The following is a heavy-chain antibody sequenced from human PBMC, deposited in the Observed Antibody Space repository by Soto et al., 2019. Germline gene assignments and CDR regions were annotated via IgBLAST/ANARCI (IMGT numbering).Heavy chain of an antibody. CDR2: LSGSGGST. CDR1: GFTFSSYA. Sequence: EVQLLESGGGLVQPGGSLRLSCAASGFTFSSYAMSWVRHAPGKGLEWVSELSGSGGSTYYAASVKGRFTISRDNSKTTLYLQMNSLRAEDTAVYYCAKDRDGARYFDWVSYAFDIWCQGTMVTVSS. CDR3: AKDRDGARYFDWVSYAFDI. V-gene: IGHV3-23*01. J-gene: IGHJ3*02. D-gene: IGHD3-9*01.